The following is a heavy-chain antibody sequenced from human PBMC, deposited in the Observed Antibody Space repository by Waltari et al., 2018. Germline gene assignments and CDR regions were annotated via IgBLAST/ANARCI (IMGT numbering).Heavy chain of an antibody. CDR1: GFPFGHFG. J-gene: IGHJ4*02. V-gene: IGHV3-30*02. D-gene: IGHD2-2*02. CDR2: IWFDGSDK. CDR3: AKDAFGNTYLDF. Sequence: QVHLVESGGGVVQPGGSLRRSGATSGFPFGHFGMHWVRQAPGKGLEWVALIWFDGSDKFYADSVRGRFTISRDNSARTLYLDMDSLRLDDTAMYYCAKDAFGNTYLDFWGQGTLVTVSS.